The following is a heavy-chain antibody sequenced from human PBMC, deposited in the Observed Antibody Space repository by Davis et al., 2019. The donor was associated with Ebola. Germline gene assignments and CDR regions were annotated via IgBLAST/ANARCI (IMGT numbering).Heavy chain of an antibody. CDR2: IYPGDSDT. CDR1: GYSFTSYW. J-gene: IGHJ6*02. V-gene: IGHV5-51*01. CDR3: ARRRSVPAYFFGLDF. Sequence: GESLKISCKGSGYSFTSYWIGWVRQMPGKGLEWMGIIYPGDSDTRYSPSFQGQVTISADKSISTAYLQWNALKASDTAIYYCARRRSVPAYFFGLDFWGQGTTVTVSS.